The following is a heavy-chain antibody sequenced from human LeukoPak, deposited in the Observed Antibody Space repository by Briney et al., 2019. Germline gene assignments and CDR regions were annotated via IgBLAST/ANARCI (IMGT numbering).Heavy chain of an antibody. Sequence: SETLSLTCTVSGGSISSHYWSWIRQPPGKGLEWIGYIYYSGSTNYNPSLKSRVTISVDTSKNQFSLKLSSVTAADTAVYYCARHGRNYYDSSGYYDFDYWGQGTLVTVSS. CDR2: IYYSGST. D-gene: IGHD3-22*01. CDR1: GGSISSHY. CDR3: ARHGRNYYDSSGYYDFDY. V-gene: IGHV4-59*11. J-gene: IGHJ4*02.